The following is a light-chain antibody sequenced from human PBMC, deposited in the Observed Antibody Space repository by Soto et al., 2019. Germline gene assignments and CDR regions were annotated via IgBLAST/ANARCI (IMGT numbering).Light chain of an antibody. J-gene: IGLJ1*01. Sequence: SVLTQPASVSGSPGQSITISCTGTSSDVGSYNLVSWYQQHPGKAPKLMIYEVSKRPSGVSNRFSGSKSGNTASLTISGLQAEYEADYYCCSYAGSSTFVFGPGTKVTVL. V-gene: IGLV2-23*02. CDR1: SSDVGSYNL. CDR3: CSYAGSSTFV. CDR2: EVS.